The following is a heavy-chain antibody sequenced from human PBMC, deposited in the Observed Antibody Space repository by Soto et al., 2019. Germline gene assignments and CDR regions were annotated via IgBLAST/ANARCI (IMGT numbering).Heavy chain of an antibody. CDR2: ISSSSSYI. D-gene: IGHD2-15*01. CDR1: GFTFSSYS. V-gene: IGHV3-21*01. Sequence: GGSLRLSFAASGFTFSSYSMNWVRQAPGKGLEWVSSISSSSSYIYYADSVKGRFTISRDNAKNSLYLQMNSLRAEDTAVYYCARALMAAKVVYYFDYWGQGTLVTVSS. CDR3: ARALMAAKVVYYFDY. J-gene: IGHJ4*02.